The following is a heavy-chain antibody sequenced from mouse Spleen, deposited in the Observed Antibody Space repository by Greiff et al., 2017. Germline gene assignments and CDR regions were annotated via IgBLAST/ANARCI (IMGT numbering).Heavy chain of an antibody. CDR1: GYTFTDYY. D-gene: IGHD2-4*01. Sequence: VQLQQSGPELVKPGASVKISCKASGYTFTDYYMNWVKQSHGKSLEWIGDINPNNGGTSYNQKFKGKATLTVDKSSSTAYMELRSLTSEDSAVYYCAGLRQEGDHYYAMDYWGQGTSVTVSS. CDR3: AGLRQEGDHYYAMDY. CDR2: INPNNGGT. J-gene: IGHJ4*01. V-gene: IGHV1-26*01.